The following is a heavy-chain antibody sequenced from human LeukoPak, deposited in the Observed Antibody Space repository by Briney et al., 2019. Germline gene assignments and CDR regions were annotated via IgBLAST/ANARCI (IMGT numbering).Heavy chain of an antibody. Sequence: PGGSLRLSCAASGFTFSSYGMHWVRQAPGKGLEWVAFIRYDGSNKYYADSVKGRFTISRHNSKNTLYLQMNSLRAEDTAVYYCAKGVTTRRWLPRDYFDYWGQGTLVTVSS. CDR3: AKGVTTRRWLPRDYFDY. V-gene: IGHV3-30*02. D-gene: IGHD5-18*01. J-gene: IGHJ4*02. CDR2: IRYDGSNK. CDR1: GFTFSSYG.